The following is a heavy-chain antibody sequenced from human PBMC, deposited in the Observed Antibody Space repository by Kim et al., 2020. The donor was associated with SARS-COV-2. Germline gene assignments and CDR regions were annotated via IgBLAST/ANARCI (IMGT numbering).Heavy chain of an antibody. V-gene: IGHV1-69*13. CDR3: AKITILGYCSGGSCYFGPLDY. D-gene: IGHD2-15*01. CDR2: IIPIFGTA. Sequence: SVKVSCKASGGTFSSYAISWVRQAPGQGLEWMGGIIPIFGTANYAQKFQGRVTITADESTSTAYMELSSLRSEDTAVYYCAKITILGYCSGGSCYFGPLDYWGQGTLVTVSS. J-gene: IGHJ4*02. CDR1: GGTFSSYA.